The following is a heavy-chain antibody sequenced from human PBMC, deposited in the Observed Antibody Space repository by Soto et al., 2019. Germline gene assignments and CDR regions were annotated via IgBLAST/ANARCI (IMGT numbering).Heavy chain of an antibody. CDR3: AIITMVRGVPSPKGVPIKEGTDIDE. Sequence: GASVKVSCKASGYTFTSYYMHWVRQAPGQGLEWMGITNPSGGSTSYAQKFQGRVTMTRDTSTSTVYMELSSLRSEDTAVYYCAIITMVRGVPSPKGVPIKEGTDIDEWGQGTLVTVSS. CDR1: GYTFTSYY. V-gene: IGHV1-46*03. CDR2: TNPSGGST. J-gene: IGHJ4*02. D-gene: IGHD3-10*01.